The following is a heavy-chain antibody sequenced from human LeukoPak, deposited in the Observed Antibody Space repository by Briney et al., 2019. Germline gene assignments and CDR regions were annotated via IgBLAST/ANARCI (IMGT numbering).Heavy chain of an antibody. Sequence: GESLKISCEGSGYRFTSYWITWVRQMPGKGLEWMGRIDPSDSYTNYSPSFQGHVTISADKSISTAYLQWSSLKASDSAIYYCAREPRGYCSGGSCWYYWGQGTLVTVSS. D-gene: IGHD2-15*01. CDR1: GYRFTSYW. V-gene: IGHV5-10-1*01. J-gene: IGHJ4*02. CDR2: IDPSDSYT. CDR3: AREPRGYCSGGSCWYY.